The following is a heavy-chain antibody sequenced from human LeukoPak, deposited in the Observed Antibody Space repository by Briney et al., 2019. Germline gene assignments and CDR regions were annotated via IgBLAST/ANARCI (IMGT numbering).Heavy chain of an antibody. Sequence: PGGSLRLSCAASGFTFVSFAMHWVRQAPGKGLEWVGWINPNSGGTNYAQKFQGRVTMTRDTSISTAYMELSRLRSDDTAVYYCARVRLSRSITMVRDYGMDVWGQGTTVTVSS. V-gene: IGHV1-2*02. CDR3: ARVRLSRSITMVRDYGMDV. CDR1: GFTFVSFA. D-gene: IGHD3-10*01. CDR2: INPNSGGT. J-gene: IGHJ6*02.